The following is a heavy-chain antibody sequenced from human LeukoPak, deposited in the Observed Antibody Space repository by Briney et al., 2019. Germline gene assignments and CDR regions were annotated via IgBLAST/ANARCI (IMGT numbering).Heavy chain of an antibody. V-gene: IGHV1-69*13. CDR3: ATGEVIAVAGTGFDY. J-gene: IGHJ4*02. D-gene: IGHD6-19*01. Sequence: SVKVFCKASGGTFSSYAISWVRQAPGQGLEWMGGIIPIFGTANYAQKFQGRVTITADESTSTAYMELSSLRSEDTAVYYCATGEVIAVAGTGFDYWGQGTLVTVSS. CDR1: GGTFSSYA. CDR2: IIPIFGTA.